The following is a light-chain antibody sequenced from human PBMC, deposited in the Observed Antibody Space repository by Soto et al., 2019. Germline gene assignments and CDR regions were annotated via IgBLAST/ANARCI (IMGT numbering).Light chain of an antibody. V-gene: IGLV2-8*01. CDR2: EVN. J-gene: IGLJ2*01. CDR1: SSDVGAHNY. CDR3: ISYAGTAYVA. Sequence: QSALTQPPSASGSPGQSGTISCTGTSSDVGAHNYVSWYQQHPGKAPKLMIYEVNKRPSGVPDRFSGSKSGNTASLTVSGLHADDEADYYCISYAGTAYVAIGGGTKLTVL.